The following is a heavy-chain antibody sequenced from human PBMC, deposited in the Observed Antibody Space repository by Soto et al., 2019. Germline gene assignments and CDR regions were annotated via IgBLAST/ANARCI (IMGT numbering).Heavy chain of an antibody. J-gene: IGHJ3*02. V-gene: IGHV1-8*01. D-gene: IGHD2-21*01. CDR2: MNPNSGNT. CDR1: GYTFTSYD. Sequence: ASVKVSCKASGYTFTSYDINWVRQATGQGLEWMGWMNPNSGNTGYAQKFQGRVTMTRNTSISTAYMELSSLRSEDTAVYYCARGGEKIYCGGDCYDDAFDIWGQGTMVTVS. CDR3: ARGGEKIYCGGDCYDDAFDI.